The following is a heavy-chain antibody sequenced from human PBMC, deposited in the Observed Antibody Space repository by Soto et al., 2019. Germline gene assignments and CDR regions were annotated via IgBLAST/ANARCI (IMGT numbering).Heavy chain of an antibody. CDR1: GGSISSSSYY. CDR3: ARVTLSSTWSNNWFDP. Sequence: QLQLQESGPGLVKPSETLSLTCTVSGGSISSSSYYWGWIRQPPGKGLEWIGSIYSSGRTYYNPSLKSRVTISVDTSKNQFSLKLSSVTAADTAVYYCARVTLSSTWSNNWFDPWGQGTLVTVSS. V-gene: IGHV4-39*01. J-gene: IGHJ5*02. CDR2: IYSSGRT. D-gene: IGHD6-13*01.